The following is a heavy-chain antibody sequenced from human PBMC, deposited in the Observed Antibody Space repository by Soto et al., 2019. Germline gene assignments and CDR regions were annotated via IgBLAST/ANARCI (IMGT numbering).Heavy chain of an antibody. V-gene: IGHV3-23*01. CDR3: ALRKTGSFFDY. CDR2: IGASGAGT. Sequence: XESLRLACAASGFTVSTYAMSWVRQAPGKGLEWVSGIGASGAGTYYAESVKGRFTISRDNSKNTLHLQMNSLRAEDTAVYYCALRKTGSFFDYWGQGTLVTVSS. CDR1: GFTVSTYA. J-gene: IGHJ4*02. D-gene: IGHD3-10*01.